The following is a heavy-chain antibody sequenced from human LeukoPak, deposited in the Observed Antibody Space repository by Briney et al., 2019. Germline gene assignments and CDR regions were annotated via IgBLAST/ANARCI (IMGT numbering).Heavy chain of an antibody. CDR1: GLTFSSYG. CDR2: IRYDGSKK. Sequence: GGSLRLSCAASGLTFSSYGMHWVRQAPGKGLEWVAFIRYDGSKKYYADSVKGRFTISRDNAKNSLYLQMNSLRAEDTAVYYCARTDAFDIWGQGTMVTVSS. D-gene: IGHD1/OR15-1a*01. J-gene: IGHJ3*02. V-gene: IGHV3-30*02. CDR3: ARTDAFDI.